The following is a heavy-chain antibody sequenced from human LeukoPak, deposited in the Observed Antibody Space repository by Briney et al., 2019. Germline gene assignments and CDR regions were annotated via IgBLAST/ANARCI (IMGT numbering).Heavy chain of an antibody. CDR2: INPNSGGT. V-gene: IGHV1-2*06. Sequence: GASVKVSCKASGYTFTGYYMHWVRQAPGQGLEWMGRINPNSGGTNYAQKFQGRVTMTRDTSISTAYMELRSLRSDDTAVYYCARDPPVYYYGSGSYSWFDPWGQGTLVTVSS. J-gene: IGHJ5*02. CDR3: ARDPPVYYYGSGSYSWFDP. D-gene: IGHD3-10*01. CDR1: GYTFTGYY.